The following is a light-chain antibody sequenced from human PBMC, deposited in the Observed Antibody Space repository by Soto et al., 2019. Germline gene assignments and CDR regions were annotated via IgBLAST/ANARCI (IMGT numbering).Light chain of an antibody. V-gene: IGKV1-12*01. CDR3: QQGDSFPFT. Sequence: DIQMTQSPSSVSASVGDTVIITCRASQDISTWVAWYQQKPGKAPKLLISAASSLQSGVPRRFSGSGSGTDFTLIISSLQPEDFATYFCQQGDSFPFTFGGGTKVDIK. J-gene: IGKJ4*01. CDR1: QDISTW. CDR2: AAS.